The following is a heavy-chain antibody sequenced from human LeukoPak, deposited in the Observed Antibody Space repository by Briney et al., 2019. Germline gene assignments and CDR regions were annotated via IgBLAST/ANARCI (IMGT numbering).Heavy chain of an antibody. CDR3: AKSPYSGYSSA. V-gene: IGHV4-59*01. Sequence: LETLSLTCTVSGGSISGYYWSWIRQPPGKGLEWIGYIYYSGSTNYNPSLKSRVTISVDTSKNQFSLKLSSVTAADTAVYYCAKSPYSGYSSAWGQGTLVTVSS. J-gene: IGHJ5*02. CDR1: GGSISGYY. D-gene: IGHD6-19*01. CDR2: IYYSGST.